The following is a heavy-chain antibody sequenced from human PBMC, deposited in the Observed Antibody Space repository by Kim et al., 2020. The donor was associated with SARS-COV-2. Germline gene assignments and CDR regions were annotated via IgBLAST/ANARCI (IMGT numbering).Heavy chain of an antibody. CDR1: GYSSTSYW. V-gene: IGHV5-10-1*01. CDR3: ARLTVYCSGGSCSIHVYY. D-gene: IGHD2-15*01. CDR2: IDPSDSYT. Sequence: GESLKISCKGSGYSSTSYWISWVRQMPGKGLEWMGRIDPSDSYTNYSPSLQGHVTIAADKSIRTAYLQWSSLKASDTAMYYCARLTVYCSGGSCSIHVYYWGQRTLVTVSS. J-gene: IGHJ4*02.